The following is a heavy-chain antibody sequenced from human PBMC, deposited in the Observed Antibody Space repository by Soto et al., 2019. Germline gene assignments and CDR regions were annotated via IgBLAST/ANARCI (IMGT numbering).Heavy chain of an antibody. CDR3: ARGGYGSGSYRLYYYYGMDV. CDR2: ISHSGST. D-gene: IGHD3-10*01. Sequence: SETLSLTCAVYGGSFSGYYWSWIRQPPGKGLEWIGEISHSGSTNYNPSLKSRVTISVDTSKNQFSLKLSSVTAADTAVYYCARGGYGSGSYRLYYYYGMDVWGQGTTVTVSS. V-gene: IGHV4-34*01. CDR1: GGSFSGYY. J-gene: IGHJ6*02.